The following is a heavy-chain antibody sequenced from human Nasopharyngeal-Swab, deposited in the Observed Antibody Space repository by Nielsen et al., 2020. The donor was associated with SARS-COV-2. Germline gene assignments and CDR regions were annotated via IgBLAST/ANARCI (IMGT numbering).Heavy chain of an antibody. J-gene: IGHJ4*02. CDR2: IRSEVHNHAT. CDR1: GFIFSGSA. V-gene: IGHV3-73*01. D-gene: IGHD7-27*01. CDR3: SRHGGSGAFDY. Sequence: GDSLKISCAASGFIFSGSAMNWVRQASGKGLEWVAHIRSEVHNHATVYAAAMKCRFTIDRDDSTNKAYLKMSRLETEDTAVYYCSRHGGSGAFDYWGQGTLVIVSS.